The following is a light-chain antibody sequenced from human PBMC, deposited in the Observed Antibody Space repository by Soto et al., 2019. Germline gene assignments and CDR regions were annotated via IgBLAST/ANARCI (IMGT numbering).Light chain of an antibody. CDR1: QSVSNS. V-gene: IGKV3-11*02. J-gene: IGKJ1*01. CDR3: QHRSNWPQT. CDR2: DAS. Sequence: EIVLTQSPATLSLSPGERATLSCRASQSVSNSIAWYQQKPGQVPRLLIYDASNRAAGTPARFSGSGSGRDFTLTIISLEPEDFAVYYCQHRSNWPQTFGQGTKVEIK.